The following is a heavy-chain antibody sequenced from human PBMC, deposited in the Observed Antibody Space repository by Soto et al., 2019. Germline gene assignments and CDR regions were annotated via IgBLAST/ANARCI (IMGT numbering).Heavy chain of an antibody. CDR1: GFTFRNHA. CDR3: ARDQGVVIIKDH. CDR2: IWYDGTSK. D-gene: IGHD2-8*01. V-gene: IGHV3-33*08. Sequence: QVQLVESGGGVVQPGRSLRLSCAASGFTFRNHAMHWVRQAPGKGLEWVGLIWYDGTSKYYADSVKGRFTISRDNSKNTLYLEMNSLRVEDTAIYYCARDQGVVIIKDHWGQGTPVTVSS. J-gene: IGHJ4*02.